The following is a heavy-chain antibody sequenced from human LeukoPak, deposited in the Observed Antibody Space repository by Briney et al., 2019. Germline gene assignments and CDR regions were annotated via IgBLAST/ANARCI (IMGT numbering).Heavy chain of an antibody. CDR1: GFTFSSYA. Sequence: GGSLRLSCAASGFTFSSYAMHWVRQAPGKGLEWVAVISYDGSNKYYADSVKGRFTISRYNSKHTLYLKMNSLRAEDTAVYYCARDSPVDTAMGVTDYWGQGTLVSVSS. D-gene: IGHD5-18*01. CDR2: ISYDGSNK. CDR3: ARDSPVDTAMGVTDY. V-gene: IGHV3-30*04. J-gene: IGHJ4*02.